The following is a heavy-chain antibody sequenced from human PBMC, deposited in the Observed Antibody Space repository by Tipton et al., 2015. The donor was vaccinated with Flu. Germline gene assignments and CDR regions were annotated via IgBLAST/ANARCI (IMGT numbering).Heavy chain of an antibody. CDR3: VRYYDILIGHGLDV. J-gene: IGHJ6*02. V-gene: IGHV1-18*01. CDR1: GYKYTTHG. CDR2: IITYNGQT. D-gene: IGHD3-9*01. Sequence: QLVQSGAELKKPGASLKIPCKTSGYKYTTHGISWVRQAPGQGLEWLGWIITYNGQTNYAQKFQGRIAISSDTSTATSYMELRSLRSGDTAIYFCVRYYDILIGHGLDVSGQGTTVNDSS.